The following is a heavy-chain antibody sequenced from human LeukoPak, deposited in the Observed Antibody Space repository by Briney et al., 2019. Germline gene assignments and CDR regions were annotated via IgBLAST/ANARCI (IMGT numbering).Heavy chain of an antibody. V-gene: IGHV3-23*01. CDR2: ISGGGDTT. D-gene: IGHD6-19*01. CDR1: GFSFSTYA. J-gene: IGHJ4*02. CDR3: AKATIEQWLVKVDSFDS. Sequence: GGSLRLSCVGTGFSFSTYAMTWVRQAPGKGLEWVSSISGGGDTTNYADSVKGRFTISRDNSKNTLYLQMNSLRGEDTARYYCAKATIEQWLVKVDSFDSWGQGTLVSVSS.